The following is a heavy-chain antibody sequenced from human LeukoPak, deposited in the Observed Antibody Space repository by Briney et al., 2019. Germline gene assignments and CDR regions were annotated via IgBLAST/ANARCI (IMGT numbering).Heavy chain of an antibody. D-gene: IGHD3-3*01. CDR3: ARGNPRSLLPYYFDY. V-gene: IGHV1-69*01. J-gene: IGHJ4*02. Sequence: SVKVSCKASGGTFSSYAISWVRQAPGQGLEWMGGIIRIFATANYAQKFQGRVTITADESTSTAFMELSSLRSEDTAVYYCARGNPRSLLPYYFDYWGQGTLVTVSS. CDR1: GGTFSSYA. CDR2: IIRIFATA.